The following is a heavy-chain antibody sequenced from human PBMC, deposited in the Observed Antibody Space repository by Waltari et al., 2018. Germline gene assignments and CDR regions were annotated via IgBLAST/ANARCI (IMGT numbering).Heavy chain of an antibody. D-gene: IGHD2-2*01. CDR3: AGDRAIGLFFDY. J-gene: IGHJ4*02. Sequence: QVQLQESGQGLVKPSGTLSLTCAVSGDSISGNYWWSWVRQSPEKGLEWIGQVYHSGKTHYNPSLQSRVTISVDEPKNQFSLNLNSVTAADTAVYYCAGDRAIGLFFDYWGRGTLVTVSS. V-gene: IGHV4-4*02. CDR1: GDSISGNYW. CDR2: VYHSGKT.